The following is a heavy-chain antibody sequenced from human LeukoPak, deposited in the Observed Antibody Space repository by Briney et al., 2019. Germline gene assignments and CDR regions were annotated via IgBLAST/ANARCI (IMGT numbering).Heavy chain of an antibody. D-gene: IGHD3-16*02. CDR1: GGSFSGYY. V-gene: IGHV4-34*01. CDR3: AREHYGYVWGSYRYTGRHFDY. J-gene: IGHJ4*02. Sequence: SETLSLTCAVYGGSFSGYYWSWIRQPPGKGLEWIGEINHSGSTNYNPSLKSRVTISVDTSKNQFSLKLSSVTAADTAVYYCAREHYGYVWGSYRYTGRHFDYWGQGTLVTVSS. CDR2: INHSGST.